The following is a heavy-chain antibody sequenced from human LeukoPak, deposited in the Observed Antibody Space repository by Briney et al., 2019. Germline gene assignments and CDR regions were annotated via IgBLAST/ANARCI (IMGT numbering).Heavy chain of an antibody. Sequence: PSETLSLTCTVSGYSISSGYYWGWIRQPPGKGLEWIGSIYHSGSTYYNPSLKSRVTISVDTSKNQFSLKLSSVTAADTAVYYCAIFFAGYSLVGFDYWGQGTLVTVSS. CDR1: GYSISSGYY. CDR3: AIFFAGYSLVGFDY. V-gene: IGHV4-38-2*02. CDR2: IYHSGST. J-gene: IGHJ4*02. D-gene: IGHD5-18*01.